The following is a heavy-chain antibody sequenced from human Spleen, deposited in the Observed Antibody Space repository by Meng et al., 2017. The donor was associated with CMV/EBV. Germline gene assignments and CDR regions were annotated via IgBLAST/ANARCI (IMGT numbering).Heavy chain of an antibody. Sequence: GSLRLSCTVSGGSISSGSYYWSWIRQPPGKGLEWLGYISSSGSTNYSPSLKSRVTISLDTSKNQFSLKVRSVTAADTAVYYCARELMLYAAFDFWGQGTLVTVSS. D-gene: IGHD2-8*01. CDR2: ISSSGST. CDR1: GGSISSGSYY. CDR3: ARELMLYAAFDF. J-gene: IGHJ4*02. V-gene: IGHV4-61*01.